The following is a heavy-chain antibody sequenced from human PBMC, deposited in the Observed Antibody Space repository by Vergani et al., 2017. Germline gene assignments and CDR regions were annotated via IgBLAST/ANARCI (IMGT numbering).Heavy chain of an antibody. Sequence: QVQLQESCPGLVKPSQTLSLTCTVSGGSISSGSYYWSWIRQPAGKGLEWIGRIYTSGSTNYNPSLKSRVTMSVDTSKNQFSLKLSSVTAADTAVYYCARVSLVGWWFDPWGQGTLVTVSS. CDR1: GGSISSGSYY. CDR3: ARVSLVGWWFDP. J-gene: IGHJ5*02. D-gene: IGHD2-15*01. CDR2: IYTSGST. V-gene: IGHV4-61*02.